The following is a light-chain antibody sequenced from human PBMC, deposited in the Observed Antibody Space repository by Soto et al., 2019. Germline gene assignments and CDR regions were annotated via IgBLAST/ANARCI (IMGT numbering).Light chain of an antibody. Sequence: EIVWRPDCAMFALTPGERATLSFRATQSVRSSLAWYLQQPGQAPRLLIDDASKRATGIPARFSGSGSGTDFTLTLRSPEPKDFTVYYCQQRSIWRGRFGQGSNV. CDR2: DAS. CDR3: QQRSIWRGR. J-gene: IGKJ1*01. V-gene: IGKV3-11*01. CDR1: QSVRSS.